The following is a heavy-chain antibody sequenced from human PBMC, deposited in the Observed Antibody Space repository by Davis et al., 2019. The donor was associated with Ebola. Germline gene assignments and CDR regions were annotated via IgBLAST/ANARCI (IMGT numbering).Heavy chain of an antibody. CDR3: ASGIFGVAPY. V-gene: IGHV3-7*01. D-gene: IGHD3-3*01. CDR1: GFTFSSYW. Sequence: GESLKISCAASGFTFSSYWMSWVRQAPGKGLEWVANIKQDGSEKYYVDSVKGRFTISRDNAKNSLYLQMNSLRAEDTAVYYCASGIFGVAPYWGQGTLVTVSS. CDR2: IKQDGSEK. J-gene: IGHJ4*02.